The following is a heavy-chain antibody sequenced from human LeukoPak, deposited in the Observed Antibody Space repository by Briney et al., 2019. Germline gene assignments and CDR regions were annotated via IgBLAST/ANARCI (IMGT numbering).Heavy chain of an antibody. CDR3: ASELVDVDTATGDGSFDY. CDR2: ISYDGSNK. CDR1: GFTFSSYA. Sequence: PGGSLRLSCAASGFTFSSYAMHWVRQAPGKGLEWVAVISYDGSNKYYADSVKGRFTISRDNSKNTLYLQMNSLRAEDTAVYYCASELVDVDTATGDGSFDYWGQGTLVTVSS. V-gene: IGHV3-30*04. D-gene: IGHD5-18*01. J-gene: IGHJ4*02.